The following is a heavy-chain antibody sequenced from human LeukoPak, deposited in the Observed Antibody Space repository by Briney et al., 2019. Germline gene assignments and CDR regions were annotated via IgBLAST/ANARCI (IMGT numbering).Heavy chain of an antibody. V-gene: IGHV3-21*01. CDR1: GFTFSSYS. CDR2: ISSSSSYI. CDR3: ARDRGYCSSTSCYTEIDY. D-gene: IGHD2-2*02. J-gene: IGHJ4*02. Sequence: GGSLRLSCAASGFTFSSYSMNWVRQAPGKGLDWVSSISSSSSYIYYADSVKGRFTISRDNAKNSLYLQMNSLRAEDTAVYYCARDRGYCSSTSCYTEIDYWGQGTLVTVSS.